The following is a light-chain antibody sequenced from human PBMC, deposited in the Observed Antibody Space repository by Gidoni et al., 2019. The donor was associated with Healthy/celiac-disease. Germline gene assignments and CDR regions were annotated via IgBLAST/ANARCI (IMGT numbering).Light chain of an antibody. J-gene: IGKJ4*01. V-gene: IGKV1-39*01. CDR1: QSISSY. Sequence: DIQMTQSPSSLSASVGDRVTITCRASQSISSYLNWYQQKPGKAPKLLIYAASSLQSGVPSRFSGSGSGTDFTLTISSLQPEDFATYYCQQSYSTLPLTFXGXTKMEIK. CDR2: AAS. CDR3: QQSYSTLPLT.